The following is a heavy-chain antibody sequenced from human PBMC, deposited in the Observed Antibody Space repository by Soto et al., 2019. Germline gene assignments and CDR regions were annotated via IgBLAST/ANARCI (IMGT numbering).Heavy chain of an antibody. CDR1: GFSLTTNGVA. D-gene: IGHD6-19*01. Sequence: KSGPTLVNPTQTLTLTCSFSGFSLTTNGVAVAWVRQPPGKALEWLGVIYWDDDKRYSPFLGSRLTITKDTSKNQVVLTMTNMDPVDTATYYCVYSEDGGPGWSHDYWGQGTLVTVSS. J-gene: IGHJ4*02. V-gene: IGHV2-5*02. CDR2: IYWDDDK. CDR3: VYSEDGGPGWSHDY.